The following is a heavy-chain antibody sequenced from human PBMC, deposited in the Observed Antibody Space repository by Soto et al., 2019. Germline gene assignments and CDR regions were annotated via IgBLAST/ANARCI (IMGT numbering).Heavy chain of an antibody. CDR1: VGTFSSYA. J-gene: IGHJ6*02. CDR2: IIPIFGTA. Sequence: QVQLVQSGAEVKKPGSSVKVSCKASVGTFSSYAISWVRQAPGQGLEWMGGIIPIFGTANYAQKFQGRVTITADESTSTAYMELSSLGSEDTAVYYCARWYCSGGSCYYYYYGMDVWGQGTTVTVSS. D-gene: IGHD2-15*01. CDR3: ARWYCSGGSCYYYYYGMDV. V-gene: IGHV1-69*01.